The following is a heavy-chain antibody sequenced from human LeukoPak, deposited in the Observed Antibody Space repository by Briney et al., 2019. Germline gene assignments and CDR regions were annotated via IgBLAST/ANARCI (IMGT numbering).Heavy chain of an antibody. CDR3: ARLSSGWPFDY. D-gene: IGHD6-19*01. CDR2: IYSSGIT. J-gene: IGHJ4*02. Sequence: SETLSLTCAVYGGSFSGYYWSWIRQPPGKGLEWIGYIYSSGITNYNPSLKSRVTISVDTSKNQFSLKLSSVTAADTAVYHCARLSSGWPFDYWGQGTLVTVSS. CDR1: GGSFSGYY. V-gene: IGHV4-59*08.